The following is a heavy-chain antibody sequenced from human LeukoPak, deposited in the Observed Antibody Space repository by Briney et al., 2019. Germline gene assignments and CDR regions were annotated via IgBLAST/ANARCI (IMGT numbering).Heavy chain of an antibody. CDR2: IKSKTDGGIK. V-gene: IGHV3-15*01. CDR3: ATGRSGYFDS. CDR1: GLTLSNAW. J-gene: IGHJ4*02. Sequence: GGSLRLSCAASGLTLSNAWMTWVRQAPRKGLEWVARIKSKTDGGIKDYAAPVKGTFTISRDDSENTVYLQMNSLKIEDTAVYYCATGRSGYFDSWGQGTLVFVSS.